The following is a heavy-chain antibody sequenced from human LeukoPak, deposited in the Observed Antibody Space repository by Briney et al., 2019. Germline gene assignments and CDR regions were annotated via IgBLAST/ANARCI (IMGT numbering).Heavy chain of an antibody. CDR2: IYSGGST. CDR3: ARGPYYYYGMDV. J-gene: IGHJ6*02. V-gene: IGHV3-53*01. Sequence: GGSLRLSCAASGFTFSSNYMSWVRQAPGKGLEWVSVIYSGGSTYYADSVRGRFTISRDNSKNTLYLQMNSLRAEDTAVYYCARGPYYYYGMDVWGQGTTVTVSS. CDR1: GFTFSSNY.